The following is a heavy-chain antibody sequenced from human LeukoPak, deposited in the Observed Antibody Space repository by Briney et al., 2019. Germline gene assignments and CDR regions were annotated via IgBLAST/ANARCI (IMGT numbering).Heavy chain of an antibody. Sequence: PGGSLRLSCEASGFTFRTYGMTWVRQAPGKGLEWVSGITGSSTWTYYADSVKGRFTISRDNSKNTLHLQMYSLRAEDTAIYYCARELVSLGTGYFDLWGRGTLVTVSS. D-gene: IGHD7-27*01. CDR1: GFTFRTYG. CDR2: ITGSSTWT. J-gene: IGHJ2*01. CDR3: ARELVSLGTGYFDL. V-gene: IGHV3-23*01.